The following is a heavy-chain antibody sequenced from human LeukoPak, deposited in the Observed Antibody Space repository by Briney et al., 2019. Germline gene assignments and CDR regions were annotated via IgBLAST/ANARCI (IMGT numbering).Heavy chain of an antibody. D-gene: IGHD2-2*01. CDR3: ARGKYCSSTRSSHTSYYYGMEV. Sequence: GGSLRLSCAASGFTFSSYGMHGVRQAPGEGVEGVAVMWYDGSNKYYADSVKGRFTISRDNSKNTLYLQMNSLRAEDTAVYYCARGKYCSSTRSSHTSYYYGMEVWGKGTTVTASS. V-gene: IGHV3-33*01. J-gene: IGHJ6*04. CDR2: MWYDGSNK. CDR1: GFTFSSYG.